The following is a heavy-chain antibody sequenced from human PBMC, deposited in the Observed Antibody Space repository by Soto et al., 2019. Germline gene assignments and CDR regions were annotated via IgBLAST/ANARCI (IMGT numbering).Heavy chain of an antibody. D-gene: IGHD2-15*01. CDR1: GFTFSSYA. V-gene: IGHV3-30-3*01. CDR3: ARGHPVVVVAATEFDY. Sequence: GGSLRLSCAASGFTFSSYAMHWVRQAPGKGLEWVAVISYDGSNKYYADSVKGRFTISRDNSKNTLYLQMNSLRAEDTAVYYCARGHPVVVVAATEFDYWGQGTLVTVSS. J-gene: IGHJ4*02. CDR2: ISYDGSNK.